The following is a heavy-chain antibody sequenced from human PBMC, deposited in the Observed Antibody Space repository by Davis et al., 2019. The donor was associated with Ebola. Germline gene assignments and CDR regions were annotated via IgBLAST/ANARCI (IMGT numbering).Heavy chain of an antibody. CDR1: GGSISSYY. D-gene: IGHD1-26*01. CDR2: IYSGGST. Sequence: PSETLSLTCTVSGGSISSYYWSWVRQAPGKGLEWVSVIYSGGSTYYADSVKGRFTISRDNSKNTLYLQMNSLRAEDTAVYYCAKVRGGIVGATTFDYWGQGTLVTVSS. J-gene: IGHJ4*02. V-gene: IGHV3-53*01. CDR3: AKVRGGIVGATTFDY.